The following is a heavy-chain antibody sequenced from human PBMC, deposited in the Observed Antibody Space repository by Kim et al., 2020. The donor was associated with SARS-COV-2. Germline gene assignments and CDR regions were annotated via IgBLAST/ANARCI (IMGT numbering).Heavy chain of an antibody. CDR1: GYTFTGYY. CDR3: ARELNKQQLVCGY. CDR2: INPNSGGT. D-gene: IGHD6-13*01. V-gene: IGHV1-2*02. J-gene: IGHJ4*02. Sequence: ASVKVSCKASGYTFTGYYMHWVRQAPGQGLEWMGWINPNSGGTNYAQKFQGRVTMTRDTSISTAYMELSRLRSDDTAVYYCARELNKQQLVCGYWGQGTLVTVSS.